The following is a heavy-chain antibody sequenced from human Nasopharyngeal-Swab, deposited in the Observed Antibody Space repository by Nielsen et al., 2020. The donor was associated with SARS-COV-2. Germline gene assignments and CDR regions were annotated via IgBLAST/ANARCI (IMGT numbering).Heavy chain of an antibody. J-gene: IGHJ6*03. V-gene: IGHV5-51*01. CDR1: GYSFTTFW. D-gene: IGHD2-15*01. Sequence: GGSLRLSCKGSGYSFTTFWITWVRQMPGKGLEWMGIIYPDDSDTRYSPSFQGQVTFSVDKSTSTAYLQWSSLKASDTAMYYCARLRGSAFSYYLDVWGKGTTVTVSS. CDR2: IYPDDSDT. CDR3: ARLRGSAFSYYLDV.